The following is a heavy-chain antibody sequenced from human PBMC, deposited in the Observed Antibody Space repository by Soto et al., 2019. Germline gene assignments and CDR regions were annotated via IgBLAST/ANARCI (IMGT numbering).Heavy chain of an antibody. CDR2: ISSDGSST. V-gene: IGHV3-74*01. CDR3: AREAPFATDLDY. D-gene: IGHD3-3*01. J-gene: IGHJ4*02. CDR1: GFVFSGYW. Sequence: EVQLVESGGGLVQPGKSLRLSCAASGFVFSGYWMDWVRQAPGKGLVWVSRISSDGSSTNYADSVKGRFTISRDNVKNTLYLQMNSLRAEDTAVCYCAREAPFATDLDYWGQGSLVTVSS.